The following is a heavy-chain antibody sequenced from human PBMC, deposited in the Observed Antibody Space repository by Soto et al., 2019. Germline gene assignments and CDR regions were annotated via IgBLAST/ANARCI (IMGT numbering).Heavy chain of an antibody. D-gene: IGHD4-17*01. J-gene: IGHJ6*02. CDR2: IWYDGSNK. Sequence: GGSLRLSCAASGFTFSSYGMHWVRQAPGKGLEWVAVIWYDGSNKYYADSVKGRFTISRDNSKKTLFLQMNSLRAEDTAVYYSARDGPLRPMSPVPGGIYYYYGMDVWGQGTTVTVSS. CDR3: ARDGPLRPMSPVPGGIYYYYGMDV. V-gene: IGHV3-33*01. CDR1: GFTFSSYG.